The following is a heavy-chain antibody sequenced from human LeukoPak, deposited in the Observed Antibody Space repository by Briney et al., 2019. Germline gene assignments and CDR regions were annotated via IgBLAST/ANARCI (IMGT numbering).Heavy chain of an antibody. CDR3: ARFSVSQAWFDP. CDR2: IYHSGST. V-gene: IGHV4-4*02. CDR1: GGSISSSNW. Sequence: PSGTLSLTCAVSGGSISSSNWWSWVRQPPGKGLEWIGEIYHSGSTNYNPSLKSRVTISVDTSKNQFSVRLTSVTATDTAVYYCARFSVSQAWFDPWGQGTLVTVSS. J-gene: IGHJ5*02. D-gene: IGHD2-8*01.